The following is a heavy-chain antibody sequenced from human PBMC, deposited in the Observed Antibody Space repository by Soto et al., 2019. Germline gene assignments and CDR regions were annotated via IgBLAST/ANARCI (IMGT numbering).Heavy chain of an antibody. CDR2: FNPTRGVA. Sequence: QVQLVQSGAEVKKPGASVQVSCKASGYTFMNYYVHWVRQAPGQGLEWMGLFNPTRGVATYAQKFQGRVAMTGDTSTTTVSMELSSLRSEDTAVYYCARDEDIVEVAVARYGMGVWGQGTTVTVSS. CDR3: ARDEDIVEVAVARYGMGV. J-gene: IGHJ6*02. D-gene: IGHD5-12*01. V-gene: IGHV1-46*01. CDR1: GYTFMNYY.